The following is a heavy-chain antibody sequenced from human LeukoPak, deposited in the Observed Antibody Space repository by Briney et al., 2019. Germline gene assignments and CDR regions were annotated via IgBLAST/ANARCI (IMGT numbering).Heavy chain of an antibody. V-gene: IGHV4-39*07. CDR3: AKDGSDNWGLFDS. J-gene: IGHJ4*02. CDR1: GGSISSSSYY. Sequence: SETLSLTCTASGGSISSSSYYWGWIRQSPGKGLEWVGSINYNGRAYYNPSLKSRVTISADTSNQFSLKLSTVTAADTAVYYCAKDGSDNWGLFDSWGQGTLVTVSS. D-gene: IGHD1-1*01. CDR2: INYNGRA.